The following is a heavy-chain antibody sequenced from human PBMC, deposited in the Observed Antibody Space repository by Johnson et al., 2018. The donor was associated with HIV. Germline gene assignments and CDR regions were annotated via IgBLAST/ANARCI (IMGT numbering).Heavy chain of an antibody. D-gene: IGHD2-2*01. V-gene: IGHV3-30*02. J-gene: IGHJ3*02. CDR1: RFTFSTYG. Sequence: QVQLVESGGGVVQPGGSLRLSCAASRFTFSTYGMHWVRQAPGKGLEWVAFIRYDGSNKYYADSVKGRFTISRDNSKNTLYLQMNSLRAEDTAVYYCAKVVVVPAAIWAFDIWGQGTMVTVSS. CDR2: IRYDGSNK. CDR3: AKVVVVPAAIWAFDI.